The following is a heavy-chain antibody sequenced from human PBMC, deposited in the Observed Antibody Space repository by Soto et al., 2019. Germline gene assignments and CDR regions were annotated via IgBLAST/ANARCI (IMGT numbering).Heavy chain of an antibody. D-gene: IGHD6-19*01. CDR2: ISWNSGSI. CDR1: GFTFDDYA. V-gene: IGHV3-9*01. CDR3: AKDSGWTPEYYFDY. Sequence: GGSLRLSCAASGFTFDDYAVHWVRQAPGKGLEWVSGISWNSGSIGYADSVKGRFTISRDNAKNSLYLQMNSLRAEDTALYYCAKDSGWTPEYYFDYWGQGTLVTVSS. J-gene: IGHJ4*02.